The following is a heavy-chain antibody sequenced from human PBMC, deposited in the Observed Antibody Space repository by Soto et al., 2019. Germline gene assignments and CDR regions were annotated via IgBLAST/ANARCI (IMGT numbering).Heavy chain of an antibody. CDR1: GYTFTRSG. CDR3: AREGVAPYYYYGMDV. CDR2: ISTYNGDT. J-gene: IGHJ6*02. V-gene: IGHV1-18*01. Sequence: QVQLVQSGAEVKKPGASVKVSCKASGYTFTRSGISWVRQAPGQGLEWMGWISTYNGDTNYAQTFQGRGTMTTDTSKSTVHMEVRSLRSDDTAVYYCAREGVAPYYYYGMDVWGQGTPVTVSS. D-gene: IGHD5-12*01.